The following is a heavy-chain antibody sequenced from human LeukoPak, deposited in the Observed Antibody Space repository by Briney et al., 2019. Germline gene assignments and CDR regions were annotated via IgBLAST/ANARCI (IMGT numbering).Heavy chain of an antibody. V-gene: IGHV4-31*03. Sequence: PSETLSLTCTVSGGSISSGGYYWSWIRQHPGKGLEWIGYIYYSGSTYYNPSLKSRVTISVDTSKNQFPLKLSSVTAADTAVYYCASYGAGSYYNGGDFDYWGQGTLVTVSS. CDR1: GGSISSGGYY. J-gene: IGHJ4*02. CDR2: IYYSGST. D-gene: IGHD3-10*01. CDR3: ASYGAGSYYNGGDFDY.